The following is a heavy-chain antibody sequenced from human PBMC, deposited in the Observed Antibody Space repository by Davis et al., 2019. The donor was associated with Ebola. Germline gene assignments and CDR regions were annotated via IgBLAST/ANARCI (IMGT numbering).Heavy chain of an antibody. CDR1: TYTFTSDY. CDR2: INPSGGST. J-gene: IGHJ4*02. D-gene: IGHD1-26*01. Sequence: AASVKVTCKASTYTFTSDYMHSVRQAPGQGLEWMGIINPSGGSTAYAQKFQGRVTMTRDTSTSTVYMELSSLRSEDTAVYYCARYSGTHSDYWGQGTLVTVSS. V-gene: IGHV1-46*01. CDR3: ARYSGTHSDY.